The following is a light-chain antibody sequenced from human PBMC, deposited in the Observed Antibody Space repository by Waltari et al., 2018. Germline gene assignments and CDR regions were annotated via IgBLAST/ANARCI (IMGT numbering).Light chain of an antibody. CDR2: GAS. J-gene: IGKJ1*01. CDR3: QHYVRLPVT. CDR1: QRVSRA. Sequence: EIVLPQSPGTLSLSPGERVTLSCRASQRVSRALAWYQQKPGKAPRLLLYGASTRATGIPDRFSGSGSGTDFSLTISRLEPEDFAVYYCQHYVRLPVTFGQGTKVEIK. V-gene: IGKV3-20*01.